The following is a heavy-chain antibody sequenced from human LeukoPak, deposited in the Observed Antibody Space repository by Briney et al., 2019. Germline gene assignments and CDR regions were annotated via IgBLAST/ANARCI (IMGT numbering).Heavy chain of an antibody. CDR2: IIPIFGTA. V-gene: IGHV1-69*13. D-gene: IGHD5-18*01. J-gene: IGHJ5*02. CDR3: ARDHPDDTAMVRWFDP. Sequence: SVKVSCKASGGTFSSYAISWVRQAPGQGLEWMGGIIPIFGTANYAQKFQGRVMITADESTSTAYMELSSLRSEDTAVYYCARDHPDDTAMVRWFDPWGQGTLVTVSS. CDR1: GGTFSSYA.